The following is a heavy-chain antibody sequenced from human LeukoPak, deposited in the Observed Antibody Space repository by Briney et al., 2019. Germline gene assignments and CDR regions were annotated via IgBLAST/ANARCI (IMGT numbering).Heavy chain of an antibody. CDR2: ISYSGST. D-gene: IGHD6-6*01. CDR3: ARVEYSRSSGWFDP. V-gene: IGHV4-59*01. CDR1: GVSISSYY. Sequence: SETLSLTCTVSGVSISSYYWRWIRQPPGKGLEWVWYISYSGSTTYNPSLKSRVTLSVDTSKNHFSLKLSSVAAADTAVYYCARVEYSRSSGWFDPSGQGTLVTVSS. J-gene: IGHJ5*02.